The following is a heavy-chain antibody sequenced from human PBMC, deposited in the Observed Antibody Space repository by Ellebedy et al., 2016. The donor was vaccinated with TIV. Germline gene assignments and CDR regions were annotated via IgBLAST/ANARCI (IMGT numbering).Heavy chain of an antibody. CDR2: IIPIFGTA. J-gene: IGHJ4*02. D-gene: IGHD3-22*01. V-gene: IGHV1-69*13. CDR3: ARGTEPVVITNYFDY. CDR1: GGTFSSYA. Sequence: SVKVSXXASGGTFSSYAISWVRQAPGQGLEWMGGIIPIFGTANYAQKFQGRVTITADESTSTAYMELSSLRSEDTAVYYCARGTEPVVITNYFDYWGQGTLVTVSS.